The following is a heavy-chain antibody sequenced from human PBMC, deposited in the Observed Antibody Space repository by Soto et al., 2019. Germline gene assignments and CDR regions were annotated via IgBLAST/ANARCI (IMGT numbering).Heavy chain of an antibody. D-gene: IGHD2-21*02. Sequence: QVQLVESGGGVVQPGRSLRLSCAASGFTFSNFGMHWVRQAPGKGLEWVAYISYDAANKYYADSVKGRFTISRDNSKNTLHLQMDSLSGDDTALYYCASGTAFDHWGQGTLVSGSS. V-gene: IGHV3-30*03. J-gene: IGHJ4*02. CDR2: ISYDAANK. CDR1: GFTFSNFG. CDR3: ASGTAFDH.